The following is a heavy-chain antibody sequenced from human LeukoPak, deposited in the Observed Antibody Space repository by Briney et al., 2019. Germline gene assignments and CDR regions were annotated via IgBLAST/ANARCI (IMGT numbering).Heavy chain of an antibody. V-gene: IGHV1-8*01. CDR2: MNPNSGNT. J-gene: IGHJ6*02. CDR3: ARGGIAAGYYGMDV. CDR1: GYTSTSYD. D-gene: IGHD6-13*01. Sequence: GASVKVSCKASGYTSTSYDINWVRQATGQGLEWMGWMNPNSGNTGYAQKFQGRVTMTRNTSISTAYMELSSLRSEDTAVYYCARGGIAAGYYGMDVWGQGTTVTVSS.